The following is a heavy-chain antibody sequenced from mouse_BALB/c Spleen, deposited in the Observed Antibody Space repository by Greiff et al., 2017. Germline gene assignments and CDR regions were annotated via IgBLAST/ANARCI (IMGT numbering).Heavy chain of an antibody. J-gene: IGHJ4*01. D-gene: IGHD2-14*01. Sequence: VKLMESGPGLVQPSQSLSITCTVSGFSLTSYGVHWVRQSPGKGLEWLGVIWSGGSTDYNAAFISRLSISKDNSKSQVFFKMNSLQANDTAIYYCARVYYRYEGYAMDYWGQGTSVTVSS. CDR1: GFSLTSYG. V-gene: IGHV2-2*02. CDR3: ARVYYRYEGYAMDY. CDR2: IWSGGST.